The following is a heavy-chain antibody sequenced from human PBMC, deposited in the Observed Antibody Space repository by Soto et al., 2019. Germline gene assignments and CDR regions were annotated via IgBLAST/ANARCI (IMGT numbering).Heavy chain of an antibody. CDR2: IYWNDDK. V-gene: IGHV2-5*01. CDR3: AHSFSHQLWWGKEYYFDY. CDR1: GSSLSTSGVG. J-gene: IGHJ4*02. Sequence: SGPTLVNPTQTLTLTCTFSGSSLSTSGVGVGWIRQPPGKALEWLALIYWNDDKRYSPSLKSRLTITKDTSKNQVVLTMTNMDPVDTATYYCAHSFSHQLWWGKEYYFDYWGQGTLGTVSS. D-gene: IGHD3-10*01.